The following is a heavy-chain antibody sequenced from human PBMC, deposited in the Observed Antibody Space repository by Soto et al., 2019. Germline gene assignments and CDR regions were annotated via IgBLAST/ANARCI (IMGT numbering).Heavy chain of an antibody. D-gene: IGHD7-27*01. J-gene: IGHJ4*02. V-gene: IGHV1-8*02. CDR3: ARGPRNWGADY. CDR2: MNPNSGDT. Sequence: QVQLVQSGAEVKKPGASVKVSCKASEYTFTNYDFTWVRQTTGQGLEWMGWMNPNSGDTGYAQKFQGRVTMTRNSAINPAYMELSSLTSEDTAVYYCARGPRNWGADYWGQGTLVTVSS. CDR1: EYTFTNYD.